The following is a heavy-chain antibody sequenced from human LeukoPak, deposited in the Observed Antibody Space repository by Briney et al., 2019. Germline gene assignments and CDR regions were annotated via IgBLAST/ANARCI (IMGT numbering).Heavy chain of an antibody. D-gene: IGHD3-3*01. CDR3: ARDPPFWSGPRDRKSQYGNYYGMDV. V-gene: IGHV1-18*01. J-gene: IGHJ6*02. Sequence: ASVKVSCKASGYTFTSYGISWVRQAPGQGLEWMGWISAYNGNTNYAQKLQGRVTMTTDTSTSTAYMELRSLRSDDTAVYYCARDPPFWSGPRDRKSQYGNYYGMDVWGQGTTVTVSS. CDR1: GYTFTSYG. CDR2: ISAYNGNT.